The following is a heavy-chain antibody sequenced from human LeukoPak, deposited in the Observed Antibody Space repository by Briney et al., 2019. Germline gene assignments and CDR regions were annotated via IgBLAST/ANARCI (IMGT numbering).Heavy chain of an antibody. CDR2: IRCDGSNK. Sequence: GGSLRLSCVASGFTFSSYGMHWVRQAPGKGLEWVAFIRCDGSNKYYADSVKGRFTISRDNSKNTLYLQMNSLRAEDTAVYYCAKGHELELPYYFDYWGQGTLVTVSS. V-gene: IGHV3-30*02. D-gene: IGHD1-7*01. J-gene: IGHJ4*02. CDR3: AKGHELELPYYFDY. CDR1: GFTFSSYG.